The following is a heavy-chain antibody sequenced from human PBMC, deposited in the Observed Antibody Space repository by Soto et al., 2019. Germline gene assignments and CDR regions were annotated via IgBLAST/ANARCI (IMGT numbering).Heavy chain of an antibody. CDR3: AREFIAYYDFWSGYYTGGKANYLDY. CDR2: IYYSGST. Sequence: LTCTVSGGSISSGDYYWSWIRQPPGKGLEWIGYIYYSGSTYYNPSLKSRVTISVDTAKNQFSLKLSSVTAADTAVYYCAREFIAYYDFWSGYYTGGKANYLDYWGQGTLVTVSS. J-gene: IGHJ4*02. D-gene: IGHD3-3*01. CDR1: GGSISSGDYY. V-gene: IGHV4-30-4*01.